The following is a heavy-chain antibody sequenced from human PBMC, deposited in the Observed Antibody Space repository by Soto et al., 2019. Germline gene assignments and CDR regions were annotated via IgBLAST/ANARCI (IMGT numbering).Heavy chain of an antibody. CDR3: ALGPYCSSTSCYKGLYYYYYGMDV. D-gene: IGHD2-2*02. CDR2: IIPIFGTA. CDR1: GGTFSSYA. V-gene: IGHV1-69*13. Sequence: ASVKVSCKASGGTFSSYAISWVRQAPGQGLEWMGGIIPIFGTANYAQKFQGRVTITADESTSTAYMELSSLRSEDTAVYYCALGPYCSSTSCYKGLYYYYYGMDVWGQGTTVTV. J-gene: IGHJ6*02.